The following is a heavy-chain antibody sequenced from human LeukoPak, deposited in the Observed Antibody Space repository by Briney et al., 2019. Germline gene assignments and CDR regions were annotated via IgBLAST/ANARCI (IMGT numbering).Heavy chain of an antibody. CDR2: ISYDGSNK. V-gene: IGHV3-30-3*01. CDR1: GFTFSSYA. D-gene: IGHD3-10*01. Sequence: GGSLRLSCAASGFTFSSYAMHWVRQAPGKGLEWVAVISYDGSNKYYADSVKGRFTISRDNSKNTLYLQMNSLRAEDTAVYYCARGYGSGSYYLNWFDPWGQGTLVTVSS. CDR3: ARGYGSGSYYLNWFDP. J-gene: IGHJ5*02.